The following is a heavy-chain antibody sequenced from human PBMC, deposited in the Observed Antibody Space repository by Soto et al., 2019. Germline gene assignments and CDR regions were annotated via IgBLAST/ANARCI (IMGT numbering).Heavy chain of an antibody. J-gene: IGHJ6*02. CDR1: GFTFSSDH. D-gene: IGHD2-21*01. CDR2: ISSSSSYI. CDR3: ARYSSAPYYGMDV. V-gene: IGHV3-21*01. Sequence: EVQLVESGGGLVKPGGSLRLSCAASGFTFSSDHMNWVRQAPVKGLEWFSSISSSSSYIYYADSVQGRFTISRDNAKNSLYLQMNSLRAEDTAVYYCARYSSAPYYGMDVWGQGTTVTVSS.